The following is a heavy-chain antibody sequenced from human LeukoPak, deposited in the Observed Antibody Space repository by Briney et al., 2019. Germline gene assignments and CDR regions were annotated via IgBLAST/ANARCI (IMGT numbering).Heavy chain of an antibody. CDR2: INPNSGGT. J-gene: IGHJ4*02. Sequence: ASVKVSCKASGYTFTGYYMHWVRQAPGQGLEWMGWINPNSGGTNYAQKFQGRVTMTRDTSPSTVYMELSSLRSEDTAVYYCARAQAQAYGSGSYYIPVISGSDYWGQGTLVTVSS. D-gene: IGHD3-10*01. CDR3: ARAQAQAYGSGSYYIPVISGSDY. CDR1: GYTFTGYY. V-gene: IGHV1-2*02.